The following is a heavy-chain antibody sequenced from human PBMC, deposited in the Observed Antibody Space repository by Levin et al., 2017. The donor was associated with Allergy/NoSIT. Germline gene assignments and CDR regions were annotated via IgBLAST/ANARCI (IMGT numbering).Heavy chain of an antibody. J-gene: IGHJ4*03. CDR2: LDDGGNT. CDR3: ARGSDVEGRSDIPFQT. CDR1: GGSISGSY. D-gene: IGHD5-12*01. Sequence: ESLKISCTVSGGSISGSYWNWIRQPPGKGLEWIGYLDDGGNTNYNSSLKNRVSISVDAAKSKISLKLTSMTAADTAVYYCARGSDVEGRSDIPFQTWGQGTLVTVSS. V-gene: IGHV4-59*13.